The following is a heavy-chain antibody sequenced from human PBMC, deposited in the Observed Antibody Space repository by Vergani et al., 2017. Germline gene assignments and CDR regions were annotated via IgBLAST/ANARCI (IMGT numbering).Heavy chain of an antibody. CDR1: GGSFSGYY. V-gene: IGHV4-34*01. CDR3: ARVSGYCSGGSCYPFSAEYFQH. D-gene: IGHD2-15*01. Sequence: QVQLQQWGAGLLKPSETLSLTCAVYGGSFSGYYWSWIRQPPGKGLEWIGEINHSGSTNYNPSLKSRVTISVDTSKNQFSLKLSSVTAADTAVYYCARVSGYCSGGSCYPFSAEYFQHWGQGTLVTVSS. CDR2: INHSGST. J-gene: IGHJ1*01.